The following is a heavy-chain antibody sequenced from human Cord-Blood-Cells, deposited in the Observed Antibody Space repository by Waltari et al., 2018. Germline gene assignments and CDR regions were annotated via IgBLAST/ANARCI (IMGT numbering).Heavy chain of an antibody. D-gene: IGHD2-8*01. CDR2: SIPILGIA. Sequence: QVQLVQSGAEVKKPGSSVTVSCKASGGTFSSYATSRVRQAPGQGLEWMGRSIPILGIANYAQKFQGRVTITADKSTSTAYMELSSLRSEDTAVYYCARTLEPPSGANGVCYDYWGQGTLVTVSS. J-gene: IGHJ4*02. CDR1: GGTFSSYA. CDR3: ARTLEPPSGANGVCYDY. V-gene: IGHV1-69*09.